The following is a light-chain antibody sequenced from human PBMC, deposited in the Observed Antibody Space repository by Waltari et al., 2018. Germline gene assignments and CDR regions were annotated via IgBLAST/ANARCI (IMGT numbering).Light chain of an antibody. J-gene: IGLJ2*01. CDR1: SSDVGGYNY. V-gene: IGLV2-11*01. Sequence: QSALTQPRSVSGSPGQSVTISCTGTSSDVGGYNYVSWYQQYPGKAPKLMIYAVSNRPSGVPVRFPGSKSGNTASLTISGLQAEDEADYYCCSYAGSYTYVVFGGGTKLTVL. CDR2: AVS. CDR3: CSYAGSYTYVV.